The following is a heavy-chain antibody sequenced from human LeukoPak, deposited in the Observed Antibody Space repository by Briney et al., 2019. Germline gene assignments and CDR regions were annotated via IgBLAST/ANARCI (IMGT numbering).Heavy chain of an antibody. CDR1: GTSMTNTPSY. D-gene: IGHD3-22*01. J-gene: IGHJ4*02. CDR2: MYYSGST. Sequence: PSETLSLTCSVSGTSMTNTPSYWGWVRHSPGKGLEWIATMYYSGSTYYNPSLKSRVTISVDTSKNQFSLKLSSVTAADTAVYYCARGYYDSSGYYQSPIFDYWGQGTLVTVSS. CDR3: ARGYYDSSGYYQSPIFDY. V-gene: IGHV4-39*07.